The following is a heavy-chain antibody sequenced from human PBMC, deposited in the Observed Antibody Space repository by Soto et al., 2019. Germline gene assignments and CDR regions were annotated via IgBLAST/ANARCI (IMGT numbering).Heavy chain of an antibody. D-gene: IGHD2-2*01. J-gene: IGHJ6*02. Sequence: GGSLRLSCAASGFTFDDYGMSWVRQAPGKGLEWVSGINWNGGSTGYADSVKGRFTISRDNAKNSLYLQMNSLRAEDTALYYCARDLGCSSTSCYDDYYYYGMDVWGQGTTVTVSS. CDR2: INWNGGST. CDR3: ARDLGCSSTSCYDDYYYYGMDV. CDR1: GFTFDDYG. V-gene: IGHV3-20*04.